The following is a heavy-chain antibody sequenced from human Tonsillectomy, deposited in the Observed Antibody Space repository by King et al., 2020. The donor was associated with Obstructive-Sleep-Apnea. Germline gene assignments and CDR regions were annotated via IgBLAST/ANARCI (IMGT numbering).Heavy chain of an antibody. J-gene: IGHJ2*01. CDR2: IRYDGSST. CDR3: AKDSSGYEHWYFDL. Sequence: VQLVESGGGVVQPGGSLRLSCAASGFTFSTYGMHWVRQAPGKGLEWVTFIRYDGSSTYYADSVKGRFTISRDNSKNTLYLQMNSLRVEDTAVYYCAKDSSGYEHWYFDLWGRGTLVTVSS. V-gene: IGHV3-30*02. D-gene: IGHD5-12*01. CDR1: GFTFSTYG.